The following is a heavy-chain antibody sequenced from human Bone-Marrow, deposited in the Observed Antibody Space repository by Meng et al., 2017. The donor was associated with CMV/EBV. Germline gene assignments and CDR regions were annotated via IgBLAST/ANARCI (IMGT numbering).Heavy chain of an antibody. V-gene: IGHV4-34*01. CDR2: INHSGST. CDR3: ARYLQLVRWFDP. J-gene: IGHJ5*02. D-gene: IGHD6-6*01. CDR1: GWSFSVYY. Sequence: LPCAVYGWSFSVYYWSWIRQPPGKGLEWIGEINHSGSTNYNPSLKSRVTISVDTSKNQFSLKLSSVTAADTAVYYCARYLQLVRWFDPWGQGTLVTVSS.